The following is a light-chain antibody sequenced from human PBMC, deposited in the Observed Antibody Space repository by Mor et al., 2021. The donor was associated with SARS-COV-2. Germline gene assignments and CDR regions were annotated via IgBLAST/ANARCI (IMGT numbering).Light chain of an antibody. J-gene: IGKJ3*01. CDR2: AAS. CDR3: QQYYDWPFT. Sequence: KPGQAPSLLVYAASTRATGLSDKLSGSGSGTEFTLTISSLQSEDSAVYYCQQYYDWPFTFG. V-gene: IGKV3-15*01.